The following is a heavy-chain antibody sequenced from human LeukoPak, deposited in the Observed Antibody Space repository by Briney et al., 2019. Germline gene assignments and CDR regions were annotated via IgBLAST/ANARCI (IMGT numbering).Heavy chain of an antibody. J-gene: IGHJ5*02. CDR2: IKQDGSEK. CDR3: AKDFSPELRYFDWSWDWFDP. Sequence: QAGGSLRLSCAASGFTFSSYWMSWVRQAPGKGLEWVANIKQDGSEKYYVDSVKGRFTISRDNAKNSLYLQMNSLRAEDTAVYYCAKDFSPELRYFDWSWDWFDPWGQGTLVTVSS. D-gene: IGHD3-9*01. V-gene: IGHV3-7*03. CDR1: GFTFSSYW.